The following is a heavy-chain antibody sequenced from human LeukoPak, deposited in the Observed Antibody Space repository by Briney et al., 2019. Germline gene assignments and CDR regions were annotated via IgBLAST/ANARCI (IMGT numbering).Heavy chain of an antibody. V-gene: IGHV4-39*01. Sequence: SETLSLTCTVSGGSISSSSYYWAWIRQPPGKGLEWIGSIYYSGSTYYNPSLKSRVTISVDTSKNQFSLKLSSVTAADTAVYYCARHRVGAARLRSEGAFDIWGQGTMVTVSS. CDR2: IYYSGST. J-gene: IGHJ3*02. CDR1: GGSISSSSYY. D-gene: IGHD6-6*01. CDR3: ARHRVGAARLRSEGAFDI.